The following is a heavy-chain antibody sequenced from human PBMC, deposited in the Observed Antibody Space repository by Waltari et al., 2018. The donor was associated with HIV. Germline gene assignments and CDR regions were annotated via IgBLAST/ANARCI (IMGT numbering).Heavy chain of an antibody. CDR1: GSTSLSLR. Sequence: VRLVASGVCAVQCAGAMRLPCVPSGSTSLSLRVHRVRPAPGRGLQWLAFIRFDGTEEYYLESVKARFIISRDNSNSTLLRQMTDLTTDDTGVYFCAKDFKPRAFDPSFGDSWGQGALVTVSS. V-gene: IGHV3-30*02. CDR3: AKDFKPRAFDPSFGDS. CDR2: IRFDGTEE. J-gene: IGHJ1*01. D-gene: IGHD2-21*01.